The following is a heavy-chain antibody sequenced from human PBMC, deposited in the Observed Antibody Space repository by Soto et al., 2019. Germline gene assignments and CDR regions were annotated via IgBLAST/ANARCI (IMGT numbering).Heavy chain of an antibody. CDR2: ITYYGSFQ. CDR1: GSNFYNYF. V-gene: IGHV3-30*18. CDR3: AKDRVGRNLYTHIVF. Sequence: HPVVSLIISCQASGSNFYNYFMHWFRQAPGKGLEWVAVITYYGSFQYYADSVKGRFTISRDNSKNTLSLHLNTLKPEDTAVYHCAKDRVGRNLYTHIVFWCQGTLVTV. J-gene: IGHJ4*02. D-gene: IGHD3-16*01.